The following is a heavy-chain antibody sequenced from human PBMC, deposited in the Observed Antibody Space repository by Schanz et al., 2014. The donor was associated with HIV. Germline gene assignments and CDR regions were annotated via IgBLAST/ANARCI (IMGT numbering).Heavy chain of an antibody. CDR2: ISGSGAGT. Sequence: EVQLLESGGNSVQPGGSLRLSCAASGFTFSSYAMSWVRQAPGRGLEWVSTISGSGAGTYYADSVKGRFTISRDNSKNTLFLQMNSLRADDTAVYYCARDSGPGIYWGQGTTVTVSS. V-gene: IGHV3-23*01. CDR3: ARDSGPGIY. J-gene: IGHJ6*02. D-gene: IGHD3-10*01. CDR1: GFTFSSYA.